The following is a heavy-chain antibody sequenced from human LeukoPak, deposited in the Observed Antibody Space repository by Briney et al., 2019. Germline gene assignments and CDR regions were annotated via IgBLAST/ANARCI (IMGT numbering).Heavy chain of an antibody. J-gene: IGHJ4*02. CDR1: GYSFISYW. CDR2: IYPDDSDT. V-gene: IGHV5-51*01. Sequence: GESRKISCKGSGYSFISYWIAWVRQMPGKGLEWMGIIYPDDSDTKYSPSFQGQVTISADKPINTAYLQWSSLKASDTAMYYCARQWGSGSYYNLNYWGQGTLVTVSS. CDR3: ARQWGSGSYYNLNY. D-gene: IGHD3-10*01.